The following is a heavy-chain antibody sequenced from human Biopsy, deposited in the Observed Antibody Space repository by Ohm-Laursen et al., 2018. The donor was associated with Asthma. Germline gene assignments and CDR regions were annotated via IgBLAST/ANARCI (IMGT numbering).Heavy chain of an antibody. CDR2: IYSGGTS. CDR1: GFAVSRDH. V-gene: IGHV3-66*02. CDR3: AREGVAGTHIED. Sequence: SLRLSCAASGFAVSRDHMFWVRQAPGKGLEWVSVIYSGGTSHTADSVRGRFTISRDNSKSTLSLQMNSLTAEDTAVYYCAREGVAGTHIEDWGQGTLVTVSS. D-gene: IGHD6-19*01. J-gene: IGHJ4*02.